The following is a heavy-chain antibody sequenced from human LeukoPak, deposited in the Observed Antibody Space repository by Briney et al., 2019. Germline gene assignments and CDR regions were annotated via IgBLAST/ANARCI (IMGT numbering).Heavy chain of an antibody. CDR3: AKDLVAMIRGLITD. CDR1: GFTFSTYG. D-gene: IGHD3-10*01. Sequence: GGSLRLSCAASGFTFSTYGMQWVRQAPGKGLEWVAFIRYDGSDTYYGDSVKGRFSISRDNSKNTLFLQMNSLRAEDTAMYYCAKDLVAMIRGLITDWGQGTLVSVSS. CDR2: IRYDGSDT. V-gene: IGHV3-30*02. J-gene: IGHJ4*02.